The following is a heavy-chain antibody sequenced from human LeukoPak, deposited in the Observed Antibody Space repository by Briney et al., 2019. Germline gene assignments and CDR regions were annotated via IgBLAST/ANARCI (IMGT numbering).Heavy chain of an antibody. CDR1: GYPFTKSG. V-gene: IGHV1-18*01. J-gene: IGHJ5*01. Sequence: ASVTVSCKGSGYPFTKSGIAWVRQAPGQGLEWMGWISTFTGDTNYAQKFQTRVTMTTDTSTTTVYMELKSLTSDDSAVYYCAKDEGRFDSWGQGTLVTVSS. CDR2: ISTFTGDT. CDR3: AKDEGRFDS.